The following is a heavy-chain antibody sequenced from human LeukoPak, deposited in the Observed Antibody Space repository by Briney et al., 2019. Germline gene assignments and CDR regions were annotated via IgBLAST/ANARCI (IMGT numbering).Heavy chain of an antibody. V-gene: IGHV3-30*02. Sequence: GGSLRLSCAASGFTFSSYGMHWVRQAPGKGLEWVAFIRYDGSNKYYADSVKGRFTISRDNSKNTLYLQMNSLRAEDTAVYYCAKGPTQQVGYDDYYFDYWGQGTLVTVSS. J-gene: IGHJ4*02. CDR3: AKGPTQQVGYDDYYFDY. CDR1: GFTFSSYG. CDR2: IRYDGSNK. D-gene: IGHD5-12*01.